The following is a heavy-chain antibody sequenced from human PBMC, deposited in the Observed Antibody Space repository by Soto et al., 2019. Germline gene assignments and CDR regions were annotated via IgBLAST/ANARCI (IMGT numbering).Heavy chain of an antibody. CDR2: ISGSGGST. Sequence: EVQLLESGGGLVQPGGSLRLSCAASGFTFSSYAMSWVRQAPGKGLEWVSAISGSGGSTYYADSVKGRFTISRDNSKNTLYLQMNGLRAEDTAVYYCAKGGSGWLQTGGLGDAFDIWGQGTMVTVSS. V-gene: IGHV3-23*01. J-gene: IGHJ3*02. CDR1: GFTFSSYA. D-gene: IGHD3-16*01. CDR3: AKGGSGWLQTGGLGDAFDI.